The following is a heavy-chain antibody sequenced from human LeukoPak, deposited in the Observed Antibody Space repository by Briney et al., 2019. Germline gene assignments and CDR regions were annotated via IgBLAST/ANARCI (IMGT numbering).Heavy chain of an antibody. J-gene: IGHJ4*02. Sequence: ASVKVSCKASGYTFTGYYMHWMRQAPGQGLEWMGWINPNSGGTKYAQKFQGRVTMTRDTSISTAYMELRSLRSDDTAVYYCARDDRFGELKLFDYWGQGTLVTVSS. CDR1: GYTFTGYY. V-gene: IGHV1-2*02. CDR2: INPNSGGT. CDR3: ARDDRFGELKLFDY. D-gene: IGHD3-10*01.